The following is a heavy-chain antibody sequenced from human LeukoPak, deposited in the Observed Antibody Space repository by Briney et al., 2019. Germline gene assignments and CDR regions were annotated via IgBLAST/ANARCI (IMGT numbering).Heavy chain of an antibody. CDR2: IKQDGSET. V-gene: IGHV3-7*01. Sequence: GSLRLSCAASGFVFSSYWMSWVRQAPGKGLEWVANIKQDGSETYYVDSVKGRFTISRDNDKNSLYLQMNSLRAEDTAVYFCARDGITGTVAFDIWGQGTLVTVSS. CDR1: GFVFSSYW. CDR3: ARDGITGTVAFDI. J-gene: IGHJ3*02. D-gene: IGHD1-20*01.